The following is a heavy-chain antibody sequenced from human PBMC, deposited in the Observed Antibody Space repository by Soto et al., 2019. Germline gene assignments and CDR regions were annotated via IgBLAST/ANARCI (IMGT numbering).Heavy chain of an antibody. J-gene: IGHJ4*02. CDR3: VRGEGCWETY. CDR2: INSDGSSQ. D-gene: IGHD1-26*01. V-gene: IGHV3-74*02. Sequence: EVQLMESGGGLVQPGGSLRLSCAASGFTFSGYWMHWVRQAPGKGLEWVSRINSDGSSQIYADSVKGRFTISRDNAKKTLYLQMNGLRAEDRAVYYSVRGEGCWETYWGQGTLVTVSS. CDR1: GFTFSGYW.